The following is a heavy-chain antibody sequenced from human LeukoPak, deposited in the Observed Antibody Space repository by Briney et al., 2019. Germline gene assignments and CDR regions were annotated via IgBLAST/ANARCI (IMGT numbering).Heavy chain of an antibody. J-gene: IGHJ6*03. V-gene: IGHV1-46*01. CDR3: ARGSIAAAGPSYYYYYMDV. CDR2: INPSGGST. D-gene: IGHD6-13*01. Sequence: GASVKVSCKASGYTFTSYYMHWVRQAPGQGLEWMGIINPSGGSTSYAQKFQGRVTMTRGTSTSTVYMELSSLRSEDTAVYYCARGSIAAAGPSYYYYYMDVWGKGTTVTVSS. CDR1: GYTFTSYY.